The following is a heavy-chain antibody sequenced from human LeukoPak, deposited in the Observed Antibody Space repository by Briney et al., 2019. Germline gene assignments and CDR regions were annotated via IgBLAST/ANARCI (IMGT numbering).Heavy chain of an antibody. V-gene: IGHV3-74*01. Sequence: GGSLRLSCAASGFTFSNSWMHWVRQTPGKGLVWVSRINSDGSYTSYADSVKGRFTISRDNAKNTVYLQMNSLRAEDTAVYYCARWVTTIDYWGQGTLVTVSS. CDR1: GFTFSNSW. J-gene: IGHJ4*02. CDR3: ARWVTTIDY. CDR2: INSDGSYT. D-gene: IGHD4-17*01.